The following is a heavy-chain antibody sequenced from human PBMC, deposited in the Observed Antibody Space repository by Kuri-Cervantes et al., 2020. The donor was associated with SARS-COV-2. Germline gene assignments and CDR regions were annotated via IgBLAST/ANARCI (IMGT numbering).Heavy chain of an antibody. CDR2: IYFSGST. V-gene: IGHV4-39*07. Sequence: ESLKISCTVSGGSISSSSYYWGWIRQPPGKGLEWIGSIYFSGSTYYDPSLKSRVTISVDTSKNQFSLKLSSVTAADTAVYYCARDERAGVVDWGQGTLVTVSS. CDR3: ARDERAGVVD. J-gene: IGHJ4*02. CDR1: GGSISSSSYY. D-gene: IGHD3-10*01.